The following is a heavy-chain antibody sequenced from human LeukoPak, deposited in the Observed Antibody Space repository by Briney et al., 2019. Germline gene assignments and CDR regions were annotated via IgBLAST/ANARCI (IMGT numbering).Heavy chain of an antibody. D-gene: IGHD3-10*01. CDR1: GFTFSSYA. V-gene: IGHV3-23*01. CDR2: ISGSGGST. Sequence: GGSLRLSCAASGFTFSSYAMSWVRQAPGKGLEWVSAISGSGGSTNYAASVKGRFTISRDNSKRTLYVQMNSLRGEDTALYYCAKGMYGSGSGSFDYWGQGTLVTVSS. CDR3: AKGMYGSGSGSFDY. J-gene: IGHJ4*02.